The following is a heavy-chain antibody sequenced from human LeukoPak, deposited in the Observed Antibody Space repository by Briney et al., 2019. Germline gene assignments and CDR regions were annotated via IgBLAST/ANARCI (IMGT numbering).Heavy chain of an antibody. J-gene: IGHJ6*03. D-gene: IGHD6-6*01. V-gene: IGHV1-8*03. Sequence: GASVKVSCKASGYTFTSYDINWVRQATGQGLEWMGWMNPNSGNTGYAQKFQGRVTITRNTSISTAYMELSSLRSEDTAVYYCARGRGSSTYYYYMDVWGKGTTVTVSS. CDR2: MNPNSGNT. CDR1: GYTFTSYD. CDR3: ARGRGSSTYYYYMDV.